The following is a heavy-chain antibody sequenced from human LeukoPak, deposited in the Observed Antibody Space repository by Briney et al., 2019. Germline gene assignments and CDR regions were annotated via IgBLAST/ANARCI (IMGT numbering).Heavy chain of an antibody. J-gene: IGHJ4*02. CDR3: ARGPHYGDRVDYLDY. D-gene: IGHD4-17*01. CDR2: IKQDGSEK. Sequence: GGSLRLSCAASGFTFRNHWMSWVRQAPGRGLEWVAHIKQDGSEKHYVDSVEGRFTLSRDDAKNSLYLQMNSPRVDDTAVYYCARGPHYGDRVDYLDYWGRGTLVTVSS. CDR1: GFTFRNHW. V-gene: IGHV3-7*01.